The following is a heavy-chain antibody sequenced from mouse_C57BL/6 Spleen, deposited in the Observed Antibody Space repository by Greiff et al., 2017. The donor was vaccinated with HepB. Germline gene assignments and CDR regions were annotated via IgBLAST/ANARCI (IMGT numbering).Heavy chain of an antibody. D-gene: IGHD1-1*01. CDR3: ARSVGVYYGSSYWYFDV. CDR2: IHPNSGST. V-gene: IGHV1-64*01. CDR1: GYTFTSYW. Sequence: QVQLQQPGAELVKPGASVKLSCKASGYTFTSYWMHWVKQRPGQGLEWIGMIHPNSGSTNYNEKFKSKATLTVDKSSSTAYIQLSSLTSEDSAVYYCARSVGVYYGSSYWYFDVWGTGTTVTVSS. J-gene: IGHJ1*03.